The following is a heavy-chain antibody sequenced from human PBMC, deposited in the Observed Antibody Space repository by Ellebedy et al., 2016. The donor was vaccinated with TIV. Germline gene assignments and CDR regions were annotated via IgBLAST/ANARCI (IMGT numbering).Heavy chain of an antibody. D-gene: IGHD3-10*01. CDR3: ARLASYGSGTYYRGGGYFDY. CDR2: IYVGDSDT. CDR1: GYIFANYW. J-gene: IGHJ4*02. Sequence: GESLKISCKGSGYIFANYWVGWVRQMPGKGLEWMGIIYVGDSDTRYSPSFQGQVTISADKSIRTAYLQWSSLRASDTAMYYCARLASYGSGTYYRGGGYFDYWGQGTLVTVSS. V-gene: IGHV5-51*01.